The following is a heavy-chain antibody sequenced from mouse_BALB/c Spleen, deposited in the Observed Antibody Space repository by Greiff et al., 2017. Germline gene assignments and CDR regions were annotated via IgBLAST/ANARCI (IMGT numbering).Heavy chain of an antibody. Sequence: QVQLQQSDAELVKPGASVKISCKASGYTFTDYAIHWVKQKPEQGLEWIGYISPGNGDIKYNEKFKGKATLTADKSSSTAYMQLNSLTSEDSAVYSCRGLKGYFDYWGQGTTLTVSS. CDR3: RGLKGYFDY. V-gene: IGHV1S53*02. CDR1: GYTFTDYA. CDR2: ISPGNGDI. D-gene: IGHD1-3*01. J-gene: IGHJ2*01.